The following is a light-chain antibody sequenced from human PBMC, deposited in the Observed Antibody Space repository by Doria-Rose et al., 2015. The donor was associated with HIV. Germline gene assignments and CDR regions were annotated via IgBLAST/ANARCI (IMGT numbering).Light chain of an antibody. V-gene: IGKV3-20*01. J-gene: IGKJ1*01. CDR2: DGS. CDR1: QSFSSTY. CDR3: HQYGTSWT. Sequence: TQSPGTLSLSPGERATLSCRASQSFSSTYLVWYQQQPGQALSLLIYDGSTRATGIPDRFSASGSGTDFTLTINRLEPEDFALYYCHQYGTSWTFGQGTKVEI.